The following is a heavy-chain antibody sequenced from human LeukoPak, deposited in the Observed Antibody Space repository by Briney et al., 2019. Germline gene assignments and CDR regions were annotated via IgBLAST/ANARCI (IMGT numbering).Heavy chain of an antibody. V-gene: IGHV1-2*02. J-gene: IGHJ3*02. Sequence: ASVKVSCKASGYTFTSYDINWVRQAPGQGLEWMGWINPNSGGTNYAQKLQGRVTMTRDTSISTAYIELSRLRSDDTAVYYCAREVLQQQRAFDIWGQGTMVTVSS. CDR1: GYTFTSYD. CDR2: INPNSGGT. CDR3: AREVLQQQRAFDI. D-gene: IGHD6-13*01.